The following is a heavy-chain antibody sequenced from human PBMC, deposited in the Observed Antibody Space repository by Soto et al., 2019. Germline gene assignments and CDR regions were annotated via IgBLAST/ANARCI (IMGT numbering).Heavy chain of an antibody. CDR3: AKVHGVWPAVACRPPYGMDV. D-gene: IGHD6-19*01. J-gene: IGHJ6*02. CDR1: GFTFSSYA. Sequence: PXESLRLSCAASGFTFSSYAMSWVRQAPGQGLEWVSAISGSGGSTYYADSVKGRFTISRDNTKNTLYLKMNSLRAEDTAVYYCAKVHGVWPAVACRPPYGMDVWGQGTTVTVSS. V-gene: IGHV3-23*01. CDR2: ISGSGGST.